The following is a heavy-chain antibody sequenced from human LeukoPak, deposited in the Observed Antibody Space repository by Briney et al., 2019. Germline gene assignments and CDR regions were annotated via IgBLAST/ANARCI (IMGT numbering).Heavy chain of an antibody. D-gene: IGHD3-3*02. J-gene: IGHJ3*01. CDR2: IIPKYSAS. CDR1: GGSFSDYH. V-gene: IGHV1-69*01. CDR3: VRPDRIFGVPAAFDA. Sequence: SVKVSCKASGGSFSDYHINWVRQAPGQGLEWLGGIIPKYSASNYAQAFQGRVTINADESTNTVYMEMSGLRPDDTAVYYCVRPDRIFGVPAAFDARGQGTPVAVSS.